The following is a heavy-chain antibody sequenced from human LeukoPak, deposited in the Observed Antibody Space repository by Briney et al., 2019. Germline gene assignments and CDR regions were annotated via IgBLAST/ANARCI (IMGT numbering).Heavy chain of an antibody. CDR3: ARDLNRASAIVLTRGWFDP. D-gene: IGHD2-15*01. J-gene: IGHJ5*02. CDR2: INPNSGGT. CDR1: GYTFTGYY. V-gene: IGHV1-2*02. Sequence: ASVKVSCKASGYTFTGYYMHWVRQAPGQGLEWMGWINPNSGGTNYAQKFQGRVTMTRDTSISTAYMELSTLRSDDTAVYYCARDLNRASAIVLTRGWFDPWGQGTLVTVSS.